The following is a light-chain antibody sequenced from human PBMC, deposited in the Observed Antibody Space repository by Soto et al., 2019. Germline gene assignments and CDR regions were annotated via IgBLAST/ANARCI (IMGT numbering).Light chain of an antibody. V-gene: IGKV1-5*01. CDR3: QQYNSYCT. Sequence: DIQMTQSPPTLSASVGDRVTITCWASQPISSWLAWYQQKPGKAPKLLIYDASSLESGVPSRFSGSGSGTEFTLTISSLQPDDFATYYCQQYNSYCTFGQGTKVDIK. J-gene: IGKJ1*01. CDR1: QPISSW. CDR2: DAS.